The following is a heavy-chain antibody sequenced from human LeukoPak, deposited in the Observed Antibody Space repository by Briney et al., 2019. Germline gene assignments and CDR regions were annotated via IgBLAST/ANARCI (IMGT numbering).Heavy chain of an antibody. V-gene: IGHV1-69*13. Sequence: SVKVSCKASGGTFSSYAISWVRQAPGQGLEWMGGIIPIFGTANYAQKFQGRVTIAADESTSTAYMELSSLRSEDTAVYYCARGYCSSTSCPQYYYYGMDVWGKGTTVTVSS. J-gene: IGHJ6*04. D-gene: IGHD2-2*01. CDR3: ARGYCSSTSCPQYYYYGMDV. CDR1: GGTFSSYA. CDR2: IIPIFGTA.